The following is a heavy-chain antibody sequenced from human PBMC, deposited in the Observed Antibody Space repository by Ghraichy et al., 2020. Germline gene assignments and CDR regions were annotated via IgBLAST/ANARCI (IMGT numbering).Heavy chain of an antibody. CDR2: IYYSGNT. CDR3: ARAAMGGSPYYFDY. J-gene: IGHJ4*02. V-gene: IGHV4-59*01. Sequence: SETLSLTCNVSGGSIINYYWTWIRQPPGKGLEWIGYIYYSGNTNYNPSLKSRVTISVDTSKNQFSLKLSSVTAADTALYYCARAAMGGSPYYFDYWGQGTLVTVSS. D-gene: IGHD5-18*01. CDR1: GGSIINYY.